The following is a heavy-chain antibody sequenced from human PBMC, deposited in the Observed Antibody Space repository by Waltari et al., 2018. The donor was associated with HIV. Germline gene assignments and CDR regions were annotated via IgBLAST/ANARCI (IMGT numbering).Heavy chain of an antibody. CDR1: GSTLSSDW. V-gene: IGHV3-7*01. J-gene: IGHJ3*01. Sequence: EVQLVESGGGLVQPGGSLRLSCEATGSTLSSDWMTWVRQAAGEGVEWVDNIKEDGSEKWYVDSVKGRFTISRDNAKNSGYLQMNSRRAEDTAVYYCARSRSDAFDLWGQGTMVTVSS. CDR3: ARSRSDAFDL. CDR2: IKEDGSEK.